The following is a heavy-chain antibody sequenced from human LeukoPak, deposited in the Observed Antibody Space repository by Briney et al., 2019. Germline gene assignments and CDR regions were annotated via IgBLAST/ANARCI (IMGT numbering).Heavy chain of an antibody. CDR1: GFTFSRNW. V-gene: IGHV3-74*01. D-gene: IGHD6-13*01. CDR2: IRSDSSST. J-gene: IGHJ4*02. Sequence: GGSLRLSCAASGFTFSRNWMHWVRQAPGKGLLWVSRIRSDSSSTTYVDSVKGRFTISRDNARNTLYLQMDSLTAEDTAVYYCARDRGPYSRGEAGFDCWGQGTLVTVSS. CDR3: ARDRGPYSRGEAGFDC.